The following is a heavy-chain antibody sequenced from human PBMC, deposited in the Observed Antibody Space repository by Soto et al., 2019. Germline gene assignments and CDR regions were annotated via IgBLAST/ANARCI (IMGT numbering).Heavy chain of an antibody. D-gene: IGHD6-6*01. J-gene: IGHJ4*02. CDR2: IIPIFGPA. CDR3: GRGSSLTKVEY. CDR1: GDSVSNSA. Sequence: QVQLVQSGSEVKKPGSSVRVSCKASGDSVSNSAISWLRQAPGQGLEWMGGIIPIFGPAIYARKFQGRFTISADESTGTAYMELNNVRSDDTAVYYCGRGSSLTKVEYWGQGTLVTVSS. V-gene: IGHV1-69*01.